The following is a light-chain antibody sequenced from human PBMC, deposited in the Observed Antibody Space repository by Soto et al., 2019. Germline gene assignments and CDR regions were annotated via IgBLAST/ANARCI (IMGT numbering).Light chain of an antibody. CDR2: GAS. V-gene: IGKV3-20*01. CDR1: EGVSSGY. J-gene: IGKJ1*01. CDR3: QQYGRTPLT. Sequence: EVVLTQSPGTLPLSPGERATLSCRASEGVSSGYLAWYQQKPGQAPRLLIYGASRRATGLPDRFSGSGSGTDFTLTISRLDPEDFAVYHCQQYGRTPLTFGQGTKV.